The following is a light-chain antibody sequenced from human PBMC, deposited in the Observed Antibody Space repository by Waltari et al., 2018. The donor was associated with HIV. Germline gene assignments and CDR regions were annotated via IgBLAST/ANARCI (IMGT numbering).Light chain of an antibody. Sequence: QSVLTQPPSVSAAPGQKGTISCPGSRSNFENDDVTWYQQLPGTAPKLLIYENNKRPSGIPDRFSGSKSGTSATLVITGLQTGDEADYYCETWDSSLSAVFGTGTRVTVL. CDR1: RSNFENDD. CDR2: ENN. CDR3: ETWDSSLSAV. V-gene: IGLV1-51*02. J-gene: IGLJ1*01.